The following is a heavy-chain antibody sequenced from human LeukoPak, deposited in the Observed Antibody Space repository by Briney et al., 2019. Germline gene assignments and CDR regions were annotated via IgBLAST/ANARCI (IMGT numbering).Heavy chain of an antibody. V-gene: IGHV1-69*06. CDR1: GGTFSSYA. J-gene: IGHJ6*03. Sequence: ASVKVSCKASGGTFSSYAISWVRQAPGQGLEWMGGIIPIFGTANYAQKFQGRVTITADKSTSTAYIELSSLRSEDTAVYYCSGVPDYYYYMDVWGKGTTVTVSS. CDR2: IIPIFGTA. D-gene: IGHD3-3*01. CDR3: SGVPDYYYYMDV.